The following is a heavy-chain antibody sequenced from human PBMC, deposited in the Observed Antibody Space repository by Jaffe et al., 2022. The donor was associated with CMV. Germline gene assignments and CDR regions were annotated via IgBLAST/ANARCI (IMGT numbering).Heavy chain of an antibody. J-gene: IGHJ4*02. CDR1: GGSISSTSYC. D-gene: IGHD3-3*01. V-gene: IGHV4-39*01. CDR2: LCYSGST. CDR3: ARQRYYDFWSGYYIVGPVDY. Sequence: QLQLQESGPGLVKPSETLSLTCTVSGGSISSTSYCWGWIRQPPGKGLEWIGTLCYSGSTYYNSSLKSRVTISVDTSKNQLSLKLTSVTAADTAVYYCARQRYYDFWSGYYIVGPVDYWGQGTLVTVSS.